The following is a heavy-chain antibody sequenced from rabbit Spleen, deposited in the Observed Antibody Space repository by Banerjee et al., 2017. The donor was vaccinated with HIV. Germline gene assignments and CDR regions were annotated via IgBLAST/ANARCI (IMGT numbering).Heavy chain of an antibody. V-gene: IGHV1S40*01. D-gene: IGHD1-1*01. CDR1: GFSFSSNNY. Sequence: QSLEESGGDLVKPGASLTLTCTASGFSFSSNNYMCWVRQAPGKGLEWIGYIDPVFGIAYYASWVNGRFTISRENTQNTVFLQMTSLTASDTATYFCARGFASSSGYYLNLWGPGTLVTVS. J-gene: IGHJ4*01. CDR3: ARGFASSSGYYLNL. CDR2: IDPVFGIA.